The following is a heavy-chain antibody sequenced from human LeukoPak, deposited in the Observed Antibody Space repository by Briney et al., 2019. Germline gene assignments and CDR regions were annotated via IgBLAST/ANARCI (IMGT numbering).Heavy chain of an antibody. Sequence: PSETLSLTCTVSGGSISSYYWSWIRQPPGKGLEWIGYIYYSGSTNYNPSLKSRVTISVDTSKNQFSLKLSSVTAADTAVYYCARAPTVVTPDDYWGQGTLVTVSS. CDR1: GGSISSYY. J-gene: IGHJ4*02. V-gene: IGHV4-59*08. CDR2: IYYSGST. D-gene: IGHD4-23*01. CDR3: ARAPTVVTPDDY.